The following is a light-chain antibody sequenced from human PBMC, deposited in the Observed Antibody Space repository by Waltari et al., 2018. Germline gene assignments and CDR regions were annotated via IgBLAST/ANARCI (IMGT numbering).Light chain of an antibody. CDR2: DVT. Sequence: QSALTQSASVSGSPGQSITISCTGTSSDVGGYNHVSWYQQNPGKAPKLMIYDVTNRPSGVSTRFSGSKSGNTSSLTISGLQAEDEADYYCSSYTSSSALVFGGGTKLTVL. CDR3: SSYTSSSALV. J-gene: IGLJ2*01. CDR1: SSDVGGYNH. V-gene: IGLV2-14*03.